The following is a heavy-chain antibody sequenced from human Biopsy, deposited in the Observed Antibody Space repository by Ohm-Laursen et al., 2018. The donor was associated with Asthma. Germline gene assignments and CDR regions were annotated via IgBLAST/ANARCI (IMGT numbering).Heavy chain of an antibody. CDR3: ARDYGDYVWRAFDI. D-gene: IGHD4-17*01. J-gene: IGHJ3*02. CDR2: TSPSGNT. Sequence: TLSLTWAVSGGSISSGDYSWSWIRQPPGKGLEWIGFTSPSGNTYHSPSLKSRLTISVDRSKNQFSLRLSSVTAADTAMYYCARDYGDYVWRAFDIWGQGTMVTVSS. V-gene: IGHV4-30-2*01. CDR1: GGSISSGDYS.